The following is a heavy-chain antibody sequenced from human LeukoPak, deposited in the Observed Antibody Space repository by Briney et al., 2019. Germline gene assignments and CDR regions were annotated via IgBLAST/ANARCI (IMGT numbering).Heavy chain of an antibody. CDR3: ASLRGAIAVAGTPYYYAMDV. CDR1: GFTFSSYS. J-gene: IGHJ6*02. CDR2: ITSSSSYI. Sequence: GGSLRLSCAASGFTFSSYSMNWVRQAPGKGLEWVSSITSSSSYILYADSVKGRFTISRDNAKNSLYLQMNSLRAEDTAVYYCASLRGAIAVAGTPYYYAMDVWGQGTTVTVSS. D-gene: IGHD6-19*01. V-gene: IGHV3-21*01.